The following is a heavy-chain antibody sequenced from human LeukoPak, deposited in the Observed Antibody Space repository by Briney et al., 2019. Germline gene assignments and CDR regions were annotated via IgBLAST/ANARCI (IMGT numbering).Heavy chain of an antibody. J-gene: IGHJ4*02. CDR3: AKESGYYGSRSYYSAGFFDY. Sequence: GGSLRLSCAASGFTFSSYAMSWVRQAPGKGLEWVSAISGSGGSTYYADSVKGRFTISRDNSKNTLYLQMNSLRAEDTAVYYCAKESGYYGSRSYYSAGFFDYWGQGTLVTVSS. D-gene: IGHD3-10*01. CDR2: ISGSGGST. V-gene: IGHV3-23*01. CDR1: GFTFSSYA.